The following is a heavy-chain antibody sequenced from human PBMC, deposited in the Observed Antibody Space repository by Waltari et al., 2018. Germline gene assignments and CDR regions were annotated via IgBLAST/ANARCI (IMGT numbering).Heavy chain of an antibody. V-gene: IGHV3-33*01. CDR2: IWYDGSNK. Sequence: QVQLVESGGGVVQPGRSLRLSCAASGFPFSRYGMHWVRQAPGKGLEWVAVIWYDGSNKYYADSVKGRFTISRDNSKNTLYLQMNSLRAEDTAVYYCASPLNPYWGQGTLVTVSS. CDR1: GFPFSRYG. CDR3: ASPLNPY. J-gene: IGHJ4*02.